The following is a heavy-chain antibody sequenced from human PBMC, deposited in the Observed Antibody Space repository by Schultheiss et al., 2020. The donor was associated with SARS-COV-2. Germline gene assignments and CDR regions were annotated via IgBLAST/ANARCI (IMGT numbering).Heavy chain of an antibody. CDR2: ISSSGSTI. D-gene: IGHD6-19*01. J-gene: IGHJ4*02. CDR3: AKDVGIAVAVSVD. V-gene: IGHV3-11*01. Sequence: GGSLGLSCAASGFTFSDYYMSWIRQAPGKGLEWVSYISSSGSTIYYADSVKGRFTISRDNAKNSLYLQMNSLRAEDTAVYYCAKDVGIAVAVSVDWGQGTLVTVSS. CDR1: GFTFSDYY.